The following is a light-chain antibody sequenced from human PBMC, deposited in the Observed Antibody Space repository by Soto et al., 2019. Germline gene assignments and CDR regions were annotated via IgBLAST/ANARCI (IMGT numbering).Light chain of an antibody. CDR1: QSVGSSY. CDR2: DAS. J-gene: IGKJ2*01. Sequence: ETVLTQSPGTLSLSPGERATLSCRASQSVGSSYLAWYQQKLGQAPRLLIYDASSRATGIPDRFSGSGSGTEFTLTINRLEPEDFAVYYCQHYGNSPYTFGQGTKLEIK. CDR3: QHYGNSPYT. V-gene: IGKV3-20*01.